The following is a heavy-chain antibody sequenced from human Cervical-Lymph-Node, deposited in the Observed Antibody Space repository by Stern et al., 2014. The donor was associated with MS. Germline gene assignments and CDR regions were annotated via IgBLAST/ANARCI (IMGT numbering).Heavy chain of an antibody. CDR3: ASSIVVVPAAENKGFDP. CDR1: GFNFSSYA. CDR2: ISSTSTYI. V-gene: IGHV3-21*01. D-gene: IGHD2-2*01. Sequence: EVQLLQSGGGLVKPGGSLRVSCVGSGFNFSSYAMNWVRQAPGKGLEWVSSISSTSTYIYYADSVKGRFTIARGNAKNSLFLQMASLRAEDTAVYYCASSIVVVPAAENKGFDPWGQGTLVTVSS. J-gene: IGHJ5*02.